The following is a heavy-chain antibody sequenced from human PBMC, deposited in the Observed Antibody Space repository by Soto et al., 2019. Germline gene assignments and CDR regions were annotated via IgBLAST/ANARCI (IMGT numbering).Heavy chain of an antibody. CDR3: ARSEATVLDY. V-gene: IGHV4-4*01. CDR2: THHRGRT. J-gene: IGHJ4*02. Sequence: QVQLQESGPGLVKPSGTLSLTCTVSGGSMSSSNWWNWVRQPPGKGLEWIGETHHRGRTNYNPSLKSRVTRSVDKSKNYFSLKLSTVTAADTAVYCCARSEATVLDYWGQGTLFTVS. D-gene: IGHD1-26*01. CDR1: GGSMSSSNW.